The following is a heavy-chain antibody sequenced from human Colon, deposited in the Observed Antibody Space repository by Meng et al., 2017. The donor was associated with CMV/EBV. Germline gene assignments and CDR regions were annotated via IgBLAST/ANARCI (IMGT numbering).Heavy chain of an antibody. J-gene: IGHJ4*02. CDR2: IKPSTGDT. CDR3: TREGFDY. CDR1: GYTFTGYW. Sequence: VNLSCKASGYTFTGYWMHWVRQAPGQGLEWMGRIKPSTGDTNYAQNFQGRVTVTRDTSISTVYMEVNSLTSDDTAVYYCTREGFDYWGQGALVTVSS. V-gene: IGHV1-2*06.